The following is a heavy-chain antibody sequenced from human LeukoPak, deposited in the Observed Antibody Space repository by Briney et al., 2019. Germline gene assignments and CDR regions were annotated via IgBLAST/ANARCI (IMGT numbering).Heavy chain of an antibody. CDR3: ARDRPYYYDSSGYPLDY. D-gene: IGHD3-22*01. J-gene: IGHJ4*02. CDR1: GFTFSIAW. CDR2: ISSSGSTI. Sequence: GGSLRLSCAASGFTFSIAWMSWIRQAPGKGLEWVSYISSSGSTIYYADSVKGRFTISRDNAKNSLYLQMNSLRAEDTAVYYCARDRPYYYDSSGYPLDYWGQGTLVTVSS. V-gene: IGHV3-11*04.